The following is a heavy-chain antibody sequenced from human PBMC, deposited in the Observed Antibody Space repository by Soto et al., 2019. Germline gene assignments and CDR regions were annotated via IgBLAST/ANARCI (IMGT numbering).Heavy chain of an antibody. CDR2: IYYSGST. V-gene: IGHV4-59*01. D-gene: IGHD6-6*01. J-gene: IGHJ4*02. CDR3: ARAFSIPARPDY. Sequence: SETLSLTCTVSGGSISSYYWSWIRQPPGEGLEWNGDIYYSGSTNYNPSLKSRVTISVDTSKNQVSLKLSSVTAAATAVYYCARAFSIPARPDYWAQETLVTAS. CDR1: GGSISSYY.